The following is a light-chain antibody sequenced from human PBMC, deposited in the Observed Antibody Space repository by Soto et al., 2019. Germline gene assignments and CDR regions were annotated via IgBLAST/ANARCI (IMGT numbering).Light chain of an antibody. V-gene: IGKV3D-20*02. CDR2: SAS. J-gene: IGKJ5*01. CDR3: QQRYNWPPIT. CDR1: QSVASSY. Sequence: EVVLTQSPGTLSLSPGERVTLSCRASQSVASSYLAWYQQKPGRAPRLLFYSASSRATGIPDRFSGSGSGTDFTLTISSLEPEDFAVYYCQQRYNWPPITFGQGTRLEIK.